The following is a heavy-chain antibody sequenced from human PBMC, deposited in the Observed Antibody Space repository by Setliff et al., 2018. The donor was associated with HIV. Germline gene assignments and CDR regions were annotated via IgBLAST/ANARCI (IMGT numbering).Heavy chain of an antibody. V-gene: IGHV3-33*03. Sequence: GGSLRLSCATSGLRFNLYGMHWVRQAPGKGLEWVALIMSDGNTKLYADSVKGRFTISRDNSKTTVYLQMDSLRAEDTGVYYCVRSLRGYYYYYDLDVWGPGTSVTVSS. D-gene: IGHD3-10*01. CDR3: VRSLRGYYYYYDLDV. CDR1: GLRFNLYG. CDR2: IMSDGNTK. J-gene: IGHJ6*02.